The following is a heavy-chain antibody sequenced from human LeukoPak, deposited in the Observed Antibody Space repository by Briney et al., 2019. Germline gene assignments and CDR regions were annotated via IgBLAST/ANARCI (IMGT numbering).Heavy chain of an antibody. D-gene: IGHD3-22*01. CDR3: AKGKYYYDSSGYSLFDY. CDR1: GFTFSSYA. V-gene: IGHV3-23*01. J-gene: IGHJ4*02. CDR2: ISGSGGST. Sequence: GGSLRLSCAASGFTFSSYAMSWVRQAPGKGLEWVSAISGSGGSTYYADSVKGRFTISRDNPKNTLYLQMNSLRAEDTAVYYCAKGKYYYDSSGYSLFDYWGQGTLVTVSS.